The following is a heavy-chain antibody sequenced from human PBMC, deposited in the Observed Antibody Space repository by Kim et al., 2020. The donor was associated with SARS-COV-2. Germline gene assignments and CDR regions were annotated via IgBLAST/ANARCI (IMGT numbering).Heavy chain of an antibody. D-gene: IGHD6-13*01. CDR1: GGTFSSYA. Sequence: SVKVSCKASGGTFSSYAISWVRQAPGQGLEWMGGIIPIFGTANYAQKFQGRVTITADESTSTAYMELSSLRSEDTAVYYCARDVWPGIAAAGWFDPWGQGTLVTVSS. V-gene: IGHV1-69*13. CDR3: ARDVWPGIAAAGWFDP. J-gene: IGHJ5*02. CDR2: IIPIFGTA.